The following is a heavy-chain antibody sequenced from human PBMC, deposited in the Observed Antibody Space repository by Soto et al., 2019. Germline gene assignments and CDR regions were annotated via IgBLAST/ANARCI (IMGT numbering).Heavy chain of an antibody. D-gene: IGHD3-9*01. CDR1: GVTFSNYA. CDR2: ISGSGGST. Sequence: GVSLRLSCGASGVTFSNYAMSWVRQDPGKGLEWVSAISGSGGSTYYADSVKGRFTISRDNSKNTLYLQMSSLRAEDTALYYCARAKESDILTGPLDYWGQGTLVTVSS. J-gene: IGHJ4*02. CDR3: ARAKESDILTGPLDY. V-gene: IGHV3-23*01.